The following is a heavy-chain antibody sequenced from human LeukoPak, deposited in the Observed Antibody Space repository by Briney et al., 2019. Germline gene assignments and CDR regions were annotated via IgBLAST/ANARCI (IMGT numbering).Heavy chain of an antibody. Sequence: PSQTLSLTCAVSGGSISSGGYSWSWIRQPPGKGLEWIGYIYHSGSTYYNPSLKSRVTISVDRSKNQFSLKLCSVTAADTAVYYCARESLQASGWFDPWGQGTLVTVSS. V-gene: IGHV4-30-2*01. D-gene: IGHD2-15*01. CDR1: GGSISSGGYS. J-gene: IGHJ5*02. CDR2: IYHSGST. CDR3: ARESLQASGWFDP.